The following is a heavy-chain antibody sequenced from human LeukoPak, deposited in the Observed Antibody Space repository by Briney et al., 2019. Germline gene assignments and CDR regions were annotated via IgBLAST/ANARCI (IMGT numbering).Heavy chain of an antibody. J-gene: IGHJ4*02. Sequence: GGSLRLSCAASGFSFSSYVMSWVRQAPGKGLEWVSAISGSGGSTYYADSVKGRFTISRDNSKNTLYLQMNSLRAEDTAVYYCAKDKDISRRWDFDYWGQGTLVTVSS. CDR2: ISGSGGST. V-gene: IGHV3-23*01. CDR3: AKDKDISRRWDFDY. CDR1: GFSFSSYV. D-gene: IGHD4-23*01.